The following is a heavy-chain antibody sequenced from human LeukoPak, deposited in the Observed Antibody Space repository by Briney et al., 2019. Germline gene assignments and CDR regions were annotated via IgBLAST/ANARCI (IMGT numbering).Heavy chain of an antibody. CDR2: IYYSGST. Sequence: SETLSLTCTVSGGSISTYYWSWIRQPPGKGLEWIGYIYYSGSTNSNPSLKSRVTISVDTSKNQFSLKLSSVTAADTAVYYCARDGNNDAFDIWAKGQWSPSLQ. CDR1: GGSISTYY. J-gene: IGHJ3*02. V-gene: IGHV4-59*01. D-gene: IGHD1-14*01. CDR3: ARDGNNDAFDI.